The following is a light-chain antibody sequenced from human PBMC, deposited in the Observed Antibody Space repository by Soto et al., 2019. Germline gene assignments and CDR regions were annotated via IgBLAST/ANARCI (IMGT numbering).Light chain of an antibody. CDR3: QTWGTGIRV. J-gene: IGLJ3*02. V-gene: IGLV4-69*01. CDR2: LNSDGSH. CDR1: SGHSSYA. Sequence: QLVLTQSPSESASLGASVKLSCTLSSGHSSYAIAWHQQQPEKGPRYLMKLNSDGSHSKGDGIPDRFSGSSSGAERYLTISSLQSEDEADYYCQTWGTGIRVFGGGTKVTVL.